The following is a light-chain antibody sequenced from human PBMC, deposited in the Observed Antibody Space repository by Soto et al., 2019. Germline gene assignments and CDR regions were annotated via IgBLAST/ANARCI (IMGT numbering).Light chain of an antibody. CDR3: QQYRASPPSWT. V-gene: IGKV3-20*01. CDR1: QSITSGY. CDR2: GAF. Sequence: EIVWTQSPGPRSLSPGERATLSCRSSQSITSGYLAWYQQKPGQAPRLLIYGAFNRATGIPNRFSGSGSGADFTLTISRLEPEDFGVYYCQQYRASPPSWTFGQGPKVDIK. J-gene: IGKJ1*01.